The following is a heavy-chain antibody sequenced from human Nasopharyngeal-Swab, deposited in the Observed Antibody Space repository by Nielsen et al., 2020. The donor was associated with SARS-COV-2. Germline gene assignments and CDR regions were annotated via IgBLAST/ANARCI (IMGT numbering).Heavy chain of an antibody. CDR2: ISAYNGNT. Sequence: ASVQVFCKASAYTFTSYGISWVRQDPAQGLEWMGWISAYNGNTNYAQKLQGRVTMTTDTTTSTAYMELRSLRSDDTAVYYRARDPPNYDILTGSYWGQGTLVTVSS. CDR3: ARDPPNYDILTGSY. CDR1: AYTFTSYG. V-gene: IGHV1-18*01. J-gene: IGHJ4*02. D-gene: IGHD3-9*01.